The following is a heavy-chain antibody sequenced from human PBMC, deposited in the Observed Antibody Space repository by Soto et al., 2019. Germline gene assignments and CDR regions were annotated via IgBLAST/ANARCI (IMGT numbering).Heavy chain of an antibody. CDR3: ASESIAARPPGNYYGMDV. V-gene: IGHV1-69*01. D-gene: IGHD6-6*01. CDR1: GGTFSSYA. J-gene: IGHJ6*02. Sequence: QVQLVQSGAEVKKPGSSVKVSCKASGGTFSSYAISWVRQAPGQGLEWMGGIIPIFGTANYAQKFQGRVTSTADEATSTAYMERSSMRSEDTAVYYCASESIAARPPGNYYGMDVWGQGTTVTVSS. CDR2: IIPIFGTA.